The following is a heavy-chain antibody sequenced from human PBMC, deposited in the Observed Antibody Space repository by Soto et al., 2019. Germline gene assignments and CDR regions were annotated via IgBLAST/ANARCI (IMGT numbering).Heavy chain of an antibody. J-gene: IGHJ6*02. Sequence: VQLVESGGGVVQPGRSLRLSCVASGFSISSSDMHWVRQVMGKGLEWVSTLGTSGDTFYSGSVKGRFTISREDAKNSFHLQMNNLRAEDSAVYYCTRDRQIYRFYYYGMDVWGQGTAVTVS. V-gene: IGHV3-13*01. CDR3: TRDRQIYRFYYYGMDV. CDR1: GFSISSSD. CDR2: LGTSGDT. D-gene: IGHD3-3*01.